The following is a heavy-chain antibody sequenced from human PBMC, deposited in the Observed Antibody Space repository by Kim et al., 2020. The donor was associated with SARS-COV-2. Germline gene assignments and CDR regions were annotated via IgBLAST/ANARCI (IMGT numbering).Heavy chain of an antibody. CDR3: ARDPSYFDAFDI. CDR1: GGSFSGYY. D-gene: IGHD1-26*01. CDR2: INHSGST. Sequence: SETLSLTCAVYGGSFSGYYWSWIRQPPGKGLEWIGEINHSGSTNYNPSLKSRVTISVDTSKNQFSLKLSSVTAADTAVYYCARDPSYFDAFDIWGQGTMVTVSS. V-gene: IGHV4-34*01. J-gene: IGHJ3*02.